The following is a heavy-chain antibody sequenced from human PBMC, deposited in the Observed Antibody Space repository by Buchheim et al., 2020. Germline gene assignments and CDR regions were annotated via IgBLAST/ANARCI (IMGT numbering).Heavy chain of an antibody. Sequence: QVQLQQWGAGLLKPSETLSLTCAVYGGSFSGYYWSWIRQPPGKGLEWIGEINHSGSTNYNPSLKSRVTISVDTSKNQYSLKLSSVTAADTAVYYCARGKMAPTKFDYWGQGTL. V-gene: IGHV4-34*01. CDR2: INHSGST. D-gene: IGHD2-8*01. J-gene: IGHJ4*02. CDR1: GGSFSGYY. CDR3: ARGKMAPTKFDY.